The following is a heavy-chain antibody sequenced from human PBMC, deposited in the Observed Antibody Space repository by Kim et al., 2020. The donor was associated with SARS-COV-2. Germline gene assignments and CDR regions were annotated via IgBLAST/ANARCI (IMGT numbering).Heavy chain of an antibody. Sequence: TLSLTCTVSGGSISSGDHYWTWIRQYPGKGLEWIGYIYYSGSTFYNPSLKSRVTMSVDTSENQFSLRLTSVTAADTAVYYCAREGIKKVRGIIIGYGMDVWGQGATVTVSS. D-gene: IGHD3-10*01. V-gene: IGHV4-31*03. CDR2: IYYSGST. CDR3: AREGIKKVRGIIIGYGMDV. CDR1: GGSISSGDHY. J-gene: IGHJ6*02.